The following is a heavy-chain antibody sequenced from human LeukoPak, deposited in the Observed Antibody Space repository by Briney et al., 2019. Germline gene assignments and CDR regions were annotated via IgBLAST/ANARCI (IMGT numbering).Heavy chain of an antibody. CDR3: ARGALINYYDSSGYHFDF. CDR2: IKEDGSEK. D-gene: IGHD3-22*01. CDR1: GFTFSSFW. J-gene: IGHJ4*02. V-gene: IGHV3-7*01. Sequence: GGSLRLSCAASGFTFSSFWMSWVRQAPGKGLEWVAYIKEDGSEKYHVDSVKGRFTISRDNAKNSLYLQMNSLRAEDTAVYYCARGALINYYDSSGYHFDFWGQGTLVTVSS.